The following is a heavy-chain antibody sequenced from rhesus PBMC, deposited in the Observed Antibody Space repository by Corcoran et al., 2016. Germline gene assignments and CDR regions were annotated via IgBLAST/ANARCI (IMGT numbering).Heavy chain of an antibody. CDR1: RGSFCSFW. J-gene: IGHJ3*01. Sequence: QVLLPASGPGLGRAAEPLSLTFAAPRGSFCSFWWRWTRQPQRPGLWGRGGLKGEINGNSGSTNYNPSLKSRVTISKDASNNQLSLKLSSVTAADTAVYYCARYGNPTAAGYYALNFWGQGLMVTVSS. D-gene: IGHD3-3*01. V-gene: IGHV4-80*01. CDR3: ARYGNPTAAGYYALNF. CDR2: INGNSGST.